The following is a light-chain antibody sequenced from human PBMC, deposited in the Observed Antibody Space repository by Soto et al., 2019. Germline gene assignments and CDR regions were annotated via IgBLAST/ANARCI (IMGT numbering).Light chain of an antibody. Sequence: QSVLTPPPSVSAAPGPKVTISCSGSSFNIGNNYVSWYQQLPGPAPKLLLFDNNNRPSGIPDRFSGSKSGTSASLDITGLQTGDEADYYCGTWDTSLTAVLFGGGTKLTVL. CDR2: DNN. V-gene: IGLV1-51*01. CDR3: GTWDTSLTAVL. J-gene: IGLJ2*01. CDR1: SFNIGNNY.